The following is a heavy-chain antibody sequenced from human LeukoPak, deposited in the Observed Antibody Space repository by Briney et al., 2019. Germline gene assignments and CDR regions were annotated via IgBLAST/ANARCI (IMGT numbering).Heavy chain of an antibody. J-gene: IGHJ3*02. Sequence: SETLSLTCTVSGGSISRGGYYWSWIRQHPGKGLEYIGYIYYSGSIYYDPSLKSRVTISLDPSKNQFSLKLSSVTAADTAVYYCARDRGYSYGCDAFDIWGQGTMVTVSS. CDR2: IYYSGSI. CDR3: ARDRGYSYGCDAFDI. D-gene: IGHD5-18*01. V-gene: IGHV4-31*03. CDR1: GGSISRGGYY.